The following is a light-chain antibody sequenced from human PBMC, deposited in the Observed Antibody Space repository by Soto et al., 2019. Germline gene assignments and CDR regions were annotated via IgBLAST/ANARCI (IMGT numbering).Light chain of an antibody. V-gene: IGKV3-11*01. CDR3: QQRSNWPRT. CDR1: QSVSSY. Sequence: EVVLTQSPATLSLSPGARATLSCSASQSVSSYLAWYQQKPGQAPRLLIYDASNRATGIPARFSGSGSGTDFTLTISSLEPEDFAVYYCQQRSNWPRTFGQGTKVDIK. CDR2: DAS. J-gene: IGKJ1*01.